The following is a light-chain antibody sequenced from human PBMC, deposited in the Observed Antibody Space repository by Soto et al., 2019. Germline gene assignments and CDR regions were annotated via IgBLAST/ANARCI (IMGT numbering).Light chain of an antibody. J-gene: IGKJ5*01. CDR2: DGS. CDR1: QNLHSF. CDR3: QQRSNSPPWIT. Sequence: EIVLPQSHTTLSVSPGERVTLSCMAIQNLHSFLNWYQQRPGQAPRPLIYDGSKRPAGVPDRISGDGSGTDYTLTISSLEPEDSAVYYCQQRSNSPPWITFGQVTRLEIK. V-gene: IGKV3-11*01.